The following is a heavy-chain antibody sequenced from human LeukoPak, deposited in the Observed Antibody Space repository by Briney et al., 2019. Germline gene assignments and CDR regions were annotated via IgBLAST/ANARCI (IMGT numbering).Heavy chain of an antibody. V-gene: IGHV3-30-3*02. D-gene: IGHD1-26*01. Sequence: PGGSLRLSCAASGFTFSSHAMHWVRQAPGKGLEWVAGISYDGSKKYYADSVKGRFTISRDNSKNTLYLQMNSLRAEDTAVYYCAKSYSGSYFSLAYYFDYWGQGTLVTVSS. CDR1: GFTFSSHA. CDR2: ISYDGSKK. CDR3: AKSYSGSYFSLAYYFDY. J-gene: IGHJ4*02.